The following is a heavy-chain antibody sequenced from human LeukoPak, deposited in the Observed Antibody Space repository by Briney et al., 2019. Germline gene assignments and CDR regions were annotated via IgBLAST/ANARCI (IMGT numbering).Heavy chain of an antibody. V-gene: IGHV1-2*02. D-gene: IGHD4-23*01. CDR2: INPNSGGT. J-gene: IGHJ6*03. CDR1: GYTFTGYY. CDR3: ARGLYNGGNSGKGYMDV. Sequence: ASVKVSCKASGYTFTGYYMHWVRQAPGQGLEWMGWINPNSGGTNYAQKFQGRVTMTRDTSISTAYMELSRLRSDDTAVYYCARGLYNGGNSGKGYMDVWGKGTTVTVSS.